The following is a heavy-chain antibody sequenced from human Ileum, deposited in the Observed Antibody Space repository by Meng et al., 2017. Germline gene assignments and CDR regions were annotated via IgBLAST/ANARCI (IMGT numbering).Heavy chain of an antibody. CDR2: IYHSGST. J-gene: IGHJ4*02. V-gene: IGHV4-61*01. Sequence: QLQLQEAGPRLVRPSETLSLTGTVSGGSVTSGSYYWNWIRQSPEKGLEWIGYIYHSGSTNYNHSLKTPVSISITTAKNQFSLRLSSVTVADTAVYYCARVSIADYYRLDYWGQGILVTVSS. CDR3: ARVSIADYYRLDY. D-gene: IGHD3-9*01. CDR1: GGSVTSGSYY.